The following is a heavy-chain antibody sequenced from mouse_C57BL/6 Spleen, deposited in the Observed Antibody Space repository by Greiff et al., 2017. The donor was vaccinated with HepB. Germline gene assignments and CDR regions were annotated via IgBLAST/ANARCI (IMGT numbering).Heavy chain of an antibody. CDR2: IYPGDGDT. V-gene: IGHV1-80*01. CDR1: GYAFSSYW. Sequence: QVQLKESGAELVKPGASVKISCKASGYAFSSYWMNWVKQRPGKGLEWIGQIYPGDGDTNYNGKFKGKATLTADKSSSTAYMQLSSLTSEDSAVYFGARYHYGSSYDWYFDVWGTGTTVTVSS. J-gene: IGHJ1*03. D-gene: IGHD1-1*01. CDR3: ARYHYGSSYDWYFDV.